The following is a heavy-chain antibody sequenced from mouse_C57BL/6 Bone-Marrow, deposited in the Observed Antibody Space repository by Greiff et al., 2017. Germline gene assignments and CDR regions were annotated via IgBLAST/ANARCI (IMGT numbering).Heavy chain of an antibody. CDR2: IHPNSGST. D-gene: IGHD2-1*01. CDR3: AREGGYYPWFAY. V-gene: IGHV1-64*01. Sequence: QVQLQQSGAELVKPGASVKLSCKASGYTFTSYWMHWVKQRPGQGLEWIGMIHPNSGSTNYNEKFKSKATLTVDKSSSTAYMQLSSRTSEDSAVYYCAREGGYYPWFAYWGQGTLVTVSA. CDR1: GYTFTSYW. J-gene: IGHJ3*01.